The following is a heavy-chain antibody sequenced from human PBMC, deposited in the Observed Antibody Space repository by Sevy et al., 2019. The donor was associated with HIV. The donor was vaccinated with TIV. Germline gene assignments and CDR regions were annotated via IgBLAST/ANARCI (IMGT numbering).Heavy chain of an antibody. CDR3: ARGLWYYFDY. Sequence: GGSLRLSCAASEFSFSSHEMNWVRQAPGKGLEWVSYITGSGDTIYYADSVKGRFTISRDNAKNSLYLQMNSLRAEDSAVYYCARGLWYYFDYWGQGTLVTVSS. V-gene: IGHV3-48*03. CDR1: EFSFSSHE. D-gene: IGHD2-21*01. CDR2: ITGSGDTI. J-gene: IGHJ4*02.